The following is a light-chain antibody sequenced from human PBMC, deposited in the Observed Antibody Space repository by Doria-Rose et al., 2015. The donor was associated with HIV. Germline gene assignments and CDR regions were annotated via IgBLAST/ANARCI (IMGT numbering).Light chain of an antibody. V-gene: IGLV2-14*03. CDR3: NSYTASGHVV. Sequence: QSALIRPASLSGSPGQSITISCKGTSRDLSGYNSVSWYQQYPGKAPKVIIYDVIRRPSDVSYRFSASKSGNTASLTISGLQPEDEAYYYCNSYTASGHVVFGGGTKLTVL. CDR2: DVI. J-gene: IGLJ2*01. CDR1: SRDLSGYNS.